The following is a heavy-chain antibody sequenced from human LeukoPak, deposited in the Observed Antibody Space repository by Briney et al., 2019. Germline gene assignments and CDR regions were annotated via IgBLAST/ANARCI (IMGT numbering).Heavy chain of an antibody. CDR3: ARGSPFGQ. V-gene: IGHV3-53*04. D-gene: IGHD3/OR15-3a*01. J-gene: IGHJ4*02. CDR1: GFTVSSTY. CDR2: IYSSGTT. Sequence: GGSLRLSCEASGFTVSSTYMSWVRQAPGKGLEWVSVIYSSGTTYYADSVKRRFTISIHSSKNTLYLQIDSPRPEDTAVYYCARGSPFGQWGQGTLVTVSS.